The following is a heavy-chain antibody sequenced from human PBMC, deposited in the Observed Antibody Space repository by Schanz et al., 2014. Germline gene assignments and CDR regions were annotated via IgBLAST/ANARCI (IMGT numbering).Heavy chain of an antibody. D-gene: IGHD4-17*01. CDR2: ISGGGGTT. Sequence: EVQLVESGGDLVQPGGSLRLSCAASGFNFSDYAMCWVRQAPGKGLEWVSAISGGGGTTYYTDSVKGRFTISRDNSKSTLYLQMNTLRAEDTAVYYCARKMKLGVYGGKGHDSLDIWGQGTMVTVSS. CDR1: GFNFSDYA. CDR3: ARKMKLGVYGGKGHDSLDI. J-gene: IGHJ3*02. V-gene: IGHV3-23*04.